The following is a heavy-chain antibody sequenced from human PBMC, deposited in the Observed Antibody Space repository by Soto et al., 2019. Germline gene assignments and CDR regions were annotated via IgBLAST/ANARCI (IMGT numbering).Heavy chain of an antibody. D-gene: IGHD3-10*01. CDR1: GGSFSGYY. Sequence: SETLSLTCAVYGGSFSGYYWSWIRQPPGKGLEWIGEINHSGSTNYNPSLKSRVTISVDTSKNQFSLKLSSVTAADTAVYYCARGRGLLLWFGDPSLNYGMDVWGQGTTVTVSS. V-gene: IGHV4-34*01. CDR3: ARGRGLLLWFGDPSLNYGMDV. J-gene: IGHJ6*02. CDR2: INHSGST.